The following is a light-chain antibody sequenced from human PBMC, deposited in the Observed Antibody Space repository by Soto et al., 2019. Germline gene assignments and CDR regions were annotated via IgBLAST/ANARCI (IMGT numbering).Light chain of an antibody. CDR2: GAF. J-gene: IGKJ1*01. CDR3: QQTYSDPWT. CDR1: PSVTNY. V-gene: IGKV3-11*01. Sequence: EIVFTQSPATLSLSPEERATLSCRASPSVTNYLAWYQQKPGQPPRLLIYGAFNRAAGIPARFSGSGSGTDFTLTISSLQPDDLATYYCQQTYSDPWTFGQGTKVDIK.